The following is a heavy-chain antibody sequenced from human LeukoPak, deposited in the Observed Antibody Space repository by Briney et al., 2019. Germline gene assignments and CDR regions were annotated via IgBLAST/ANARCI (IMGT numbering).Heavy chain of an antibody. V-gene: IGHV4-34*01. Sequence: PSETLSLTCVVYGGSFSGYYWSWIRQPPGEGLEWIGEINHSGSTNYNPSLKSRVSISVDTSKKQFSLKMSSVTAADTAVYYCARGFHLSYDILTGYYRYGAFDIWGQGTTVTVSS. D-gene: IGHD3-9*01. CDR1: GGSFSGYY. CDR3: ARGFHLSYDILTGYYRYGAFDI. CDR2: INHSGST. J-gene: IGHJ3*02.